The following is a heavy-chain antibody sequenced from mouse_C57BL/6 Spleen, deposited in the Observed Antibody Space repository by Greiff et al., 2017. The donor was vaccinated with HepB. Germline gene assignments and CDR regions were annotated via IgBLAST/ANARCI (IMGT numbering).Heavy chain of an antibody. J-gene: IGHJ2*01. CDR2: IYPGDGDT. D-gene: IGHD2-4*01. CDR1: GYAFSSYW. V-gene: IGHV1-80*01. CDR3: ARSIYYDYGDFDY. Sequence: VMLVESGAELVKPGASVKISCKASGYAFSSYWMNWVKQRPGKGLEWIGQIYPGDGDTNYNGKFKGKATLTADKSSSTAYMQLSSLTSEDSAVYFCARSIYYDYGDFDYWGQGTTLTVSS.